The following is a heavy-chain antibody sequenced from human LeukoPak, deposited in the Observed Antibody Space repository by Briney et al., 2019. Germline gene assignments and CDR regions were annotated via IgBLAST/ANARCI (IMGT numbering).Heavy chain of an antibody. CDR2: ISYVGSNK. CDR3: ARGVYYDYVWGSYRPPFDY. CDR1: GFTFSSYA. V-gene: IGHV3-30-3*01. J-gene: IGHJ4*02. Sequence: GSLRLSCAASGFTFSSYAMHGVRQAPGKGLEWVAAISYVGSNKYYADSVKGRFTISRDNSKNTLYLQMNSLRAEDTAVYYCARGVYYDYVWGSYRPPFDYWGQGTLVTVSS. D-gene: IGHD3-16*02.